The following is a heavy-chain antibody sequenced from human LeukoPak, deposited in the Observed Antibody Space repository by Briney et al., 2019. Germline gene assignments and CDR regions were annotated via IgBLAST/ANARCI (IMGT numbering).Heavy chain of an antibody. CDR3: ARDEGQLGQNYFDY. D-gene: IGHD5-18*01. J-gene: IGHJ4*02. CDR1: GFTFSSYS. CDR2: ISSSSSYI. Sequence: PGGSLRLSCAASGFTFSSYSMNWVRQAPGKGLEWVSSISSSSSYIYYADSVKGRFTIPRDNAKNSLYLQMNSLRAEDTAVYYCARDEGQLGQNYFDYWGQGTLVTVSS. V-gene: IGHV3-21*01.